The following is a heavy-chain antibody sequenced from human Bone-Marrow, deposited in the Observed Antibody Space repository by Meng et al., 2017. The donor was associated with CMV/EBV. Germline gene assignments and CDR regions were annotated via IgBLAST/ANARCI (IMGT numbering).Heavy chain of an antibody. V-gene: IGHV1-18*01. Sequence: ASVKVSCKASGYTFTSYGISWVRQAPGQGLEWMGWISAYNGNTNYAQKLQGRVTMTTDTSTSTAYMELRSLRSDDTAVYYCARDPAVAGFPYHYYYGMDVWGQGTTVPVSS. CDR1: GYTFTSYG. J-gene: IGHJ6*02. CDR3: ARDPAVAGFPYHYYYGMDV. CDR2: ISAYNGNT. D-gene: IGHD6-19*01.